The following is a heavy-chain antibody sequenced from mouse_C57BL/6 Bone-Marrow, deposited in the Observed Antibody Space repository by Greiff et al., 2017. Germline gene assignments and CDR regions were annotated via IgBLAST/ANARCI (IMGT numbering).Heavy chain of an antibody. V-gene: IGHV1-69*01. Sequence: QVQLQQSGAELVMPGASVKLSCKASGYTFTSYWMHWVKQRPGQGLEWIGEIDPSDSYTNYNQKFKGKSTLTVDKSSSTAYMQLSSLTSEDSAVYYCARRVVATDYFDYWGQGTTLTVSS. CDR2: IDPSDSYT. D-gene: IGHD1-1*01. CDR3: ARRVVATDYFDY. CDR1: GYTFTSYW. J-gene: IGHJ2*01.